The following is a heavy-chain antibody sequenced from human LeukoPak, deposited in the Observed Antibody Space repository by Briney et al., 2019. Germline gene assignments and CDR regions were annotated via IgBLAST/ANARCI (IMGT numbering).Heavy chain of an antibody. CDR2: IYTSGST. J-gene: IGHJ6*03. CDR3: ARDNPNWNYDYYYYYMDV. CDR1: GGSISSYY. D-gene: IGHD1-7*01. V-gene: IGHV4-4*07. Sequence: SETLSLTCTVSGGSISSYYWSWIRQPAGKGLEWIGRIYTSGSTNYNPSLKSRVTMSVDTSKNQFSLKLSSLTAADTAVYYCARDNPNWNYDYYYYYMDVWGKGTTVTVSS.